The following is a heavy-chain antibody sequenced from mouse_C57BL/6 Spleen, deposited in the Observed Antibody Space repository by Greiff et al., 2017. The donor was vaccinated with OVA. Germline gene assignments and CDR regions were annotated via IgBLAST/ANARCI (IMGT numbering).Heavy chain of an antibody. V-gene: IGHV1-69*01. D-gene: IGHD2-4*01. J-gene: IGHJ3*01. CDR2: IDPSASYP. CDR3: ARSDDDYDGFAY. Sequence: VQLQQPGAELVMPGASVKLSCKASGYTFTSYWMHWVKPRPGQGLEWIGVIDPSASYPTYNQKFKGKSTMTVDKSSSTAYMQRSSLTSEDSAVYYCARSDDDYDGFAYWGQGTLVTVSA. CDR1: GYTFTSYW.